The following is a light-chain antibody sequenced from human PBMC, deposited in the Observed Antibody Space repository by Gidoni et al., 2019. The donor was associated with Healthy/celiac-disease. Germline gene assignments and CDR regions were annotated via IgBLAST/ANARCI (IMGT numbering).Light chain of an antibody. J-gene: IGKJ1*01. Sequence: EIVMTQSPATLSVSPGERATLSCRASQSVSSNLAWYQQKPGQAPRPLIYGASIRATGIPARFSGSGSGTEFTLTISSLQSEDFAVYYCQQYNNWPRTFXXXTKVEIK. V-gene: IGKV3D-15*01. CDR1: QSVSSN. CDR2: GAS. CDR3: QQYNNWPRT.